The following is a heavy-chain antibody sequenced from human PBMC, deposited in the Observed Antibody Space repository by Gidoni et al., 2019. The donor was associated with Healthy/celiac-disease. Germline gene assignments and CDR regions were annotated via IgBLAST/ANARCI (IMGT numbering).Heavy chain of an antibody. V-gene: IGHV3-21*01. CDR1: GFTFSSYS. CDR2: ISSSSSYI. Sequence: EVQLVESGGGLVKPGGSLRLSCAASGFTFSSYSMNWVRQAPGKGLEWVSSISSSSSYIYYADSVKGRFTTSRDNAKNSLYLQMNSLRAEDTAVYYCARARTSYGMDVWGQGTTVTVSS. J-gene: IGHJ6*02. CDR3: ARARTSYGMDV.